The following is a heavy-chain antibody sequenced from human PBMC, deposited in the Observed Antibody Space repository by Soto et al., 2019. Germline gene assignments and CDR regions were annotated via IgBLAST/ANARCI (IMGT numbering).Heavy chain of an antibody. CDR3: ASWLEREHAYDI. D-gene: IGHD1-1*01. CDR1: GLTVRGKKY. V-gene: IGHV3-53*01. Sequence: GGSLRLSCAALGLTVRGKKYITGVRQAPGKGLEWVSALYDVDGTYYADSAKGRFTISRDNSNNIIYLQMNSLGPDDTAVYYCASWLEREHAYDIWGLGTMVTVSS. J-gene: IGHJ3*02. CDR2: LYDVDGT.